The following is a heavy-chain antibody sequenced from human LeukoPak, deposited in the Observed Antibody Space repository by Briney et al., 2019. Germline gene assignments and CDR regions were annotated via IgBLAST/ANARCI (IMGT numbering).Heavy chain of an antibody. Sequence: SETLSLTCAVYGGSFSGYYWSWIRQPPGKGLEWIGEINHSGSTNYNPSLKSRVTISVDTSKNQFSLKLSSVTAADTAVYYCASRSLEGYCSGGSCYNGFDYCGQGTLVTVSS. CDR3: ASRSLEGYCSGGSCYNGFDY. J-gene: IGHJ4*02. V-gene: IGHV4-34*01. D-gene: IGHD2-15*01. CDR1: GGSFSGYY. CDR2: INHSGST.